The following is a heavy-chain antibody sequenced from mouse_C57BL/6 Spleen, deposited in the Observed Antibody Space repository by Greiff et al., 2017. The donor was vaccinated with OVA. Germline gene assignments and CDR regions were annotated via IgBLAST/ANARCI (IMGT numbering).Heavy chain of an antibody. CDR2: IYPGSGST. J-gene: IGHJ1*03. CDR1: GYTFTSYW. D-gene: IGHD2-5*01. CDR3: ARDYSNLYWYFDV. Sequence: VQLQQPGAELVKPGASVKMSCKASGYTFTSYWITWVKQRPGQGLEWIGDIYPGSGSTNYNEKFKSKATLTVDTSSSTAYMQLSSLTSADSAVYYCARDYSNLYWYFDVWGTGTTVTVSS. V-gene: IGHV1-55*01.